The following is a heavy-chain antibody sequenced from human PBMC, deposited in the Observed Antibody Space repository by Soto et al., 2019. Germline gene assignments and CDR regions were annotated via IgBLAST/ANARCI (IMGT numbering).Heavy chain of an antibody. CDR3: ARVCPGDYDFWSGWIFDY. V-gene: IGHV3-48*03. D-gene: IGHD3-3*01. J-gene: IGHJ4*02. CDR2: ISSSGSTI. CDR1: GFTFSSYE. Sequence: EVQLVESGGGLVQPGGSLRLSCAASGFTFSSYEMNWVRQAPGKGLEWVSYISSSGSTIYYADSVKGRFTISRDNAKNSLYLQMNSLRAEDTVVYYCARVCPGDYDFWSGWIFDYWGQGTLVTVSS.